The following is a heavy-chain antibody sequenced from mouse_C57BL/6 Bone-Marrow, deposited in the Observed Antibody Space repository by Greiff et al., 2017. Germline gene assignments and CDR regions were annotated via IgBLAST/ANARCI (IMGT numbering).Heavy chain of an antibody. J-gene: IGHJ1*03. CDR3: ARAGYYYGSPPYWYFDV. D-gene: IGHD1-1*01. Sequence: EVQLQQSVAELVRPGASVKLSCTASGFNIKNTYMHWVKQRPEQGLEWIGRIDPANGNTKYAPKFQGKATITADTSSNTAYLQLRSLTSEDTAIYYCARAGYYYGSPPYWYFDVWGTGTTVTVAA. V-gene: IGHV14-3*01. CDR2: IDPANGNT. CDR1: GFNIKNTY.